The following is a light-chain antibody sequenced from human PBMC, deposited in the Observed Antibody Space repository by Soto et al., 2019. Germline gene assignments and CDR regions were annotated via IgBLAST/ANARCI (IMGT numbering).Light chain of an antibody. CDR1: SSNLGNNY. J-gene: IGLJ2*01. CDR3: GAWDSRLSVVV. V-gene: IGLV1-51*01. Sequence: QSVLTQPPSVSAAPGQMVTIPCSGGSSNLGNNYVSWYQQFPGAAPTLLIYENNKRPSGIPDRFSGSKSGTSATLGITGLQTGDEADYYCGAWDSRLSVVVFGGGTKLTVL. CDR2: ENN.